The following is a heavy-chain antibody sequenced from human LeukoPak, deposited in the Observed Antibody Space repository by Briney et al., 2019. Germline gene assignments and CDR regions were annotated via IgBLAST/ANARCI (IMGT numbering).Heavy chain of an antibody. CDR1: GGTFSSYA. Sequence: SVKVSCKASGGTFSSYAISWVRQAPGQGLEWMGGIIPIFGTANYAQKFQGRVTITADKSTSTVYMELSSLRSEVTAVYYCAREAVTIFGVVRTQTTKLPHRFDPWGQGTLVTVSS. V-gene: IGHV1-69*06. D-gene: IGHD3-3*01. CDR2: IIPIFGTA. CDR3: AREAVTIFGVVRTQTTKLPHRFDP. J-gene: IGHJ5*02.